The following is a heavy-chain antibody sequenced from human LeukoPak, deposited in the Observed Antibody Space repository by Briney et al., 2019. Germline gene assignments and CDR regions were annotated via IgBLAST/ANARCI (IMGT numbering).Heavy chain of an antibody. CDR2: ISGSGGST. V-gene: IGHV3-23*01. J-gene: IGHJ4*02. CDR1: GFTFSSYA. D-gene: IGHD2-2*01. CDR3: ARDLIEDCSSTSCYLNYFDY. Sequence: GGSLRLSCAASGFTFSSYAMSWVRQAPGKGLEWVSAISGSGGSTYYADSVKGRFTISRDNSKNTLYLQMNSLRAEDTAVYYCARDLIEDCSSTSCYLNYFDYWGQGTLVTVSS.